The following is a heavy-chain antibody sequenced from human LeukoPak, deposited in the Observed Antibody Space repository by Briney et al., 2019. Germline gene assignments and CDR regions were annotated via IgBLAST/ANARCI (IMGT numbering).Heavy chain of an antibody. J-gene: IGHJ3*02. Sequence: GGSLRLSCAASGFTFTTWVRQAPGKGLEWVANINQDGTEKYYVDSVKGRFTISRDNAKNSLYLQMNSLRAEDTAVYYCAKGPIYDILTGWRKTHNAFDIWGQGTMVTVSS. CDR2: INQDGTEK. D-gene: IGHD3-9*01. CDR1: GFTFTT. V-gene: IGHV3-7*01. CDR3: AKGPIYDILTGWRKTHNAFDI.